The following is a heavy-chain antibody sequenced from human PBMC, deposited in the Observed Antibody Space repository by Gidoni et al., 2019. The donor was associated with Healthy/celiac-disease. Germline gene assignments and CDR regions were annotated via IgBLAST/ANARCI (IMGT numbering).Heavy chain of an antibody. V-gene: IGHV3-30*18. J-gene: IGHJ4*02. D-gene: IGHD3-9*01. Sequence: VQLVESGGGVVQPGRSLRRSCAASGFTVSSYGMHWVRQAPGKGLEWVAVISYDGSNKYYADSVKGRFTISRDNSKNTLYLQMNSLRAEDTAVYYCAKDRARYFDWLLNYWGQGTLVTVSS. CDR2: ISYDGSNK. CDR1: GFTVSSYG. CDR3: AKDRARYFDWLLNY.